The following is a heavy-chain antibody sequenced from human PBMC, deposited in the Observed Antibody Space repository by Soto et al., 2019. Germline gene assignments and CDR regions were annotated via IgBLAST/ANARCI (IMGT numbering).Heavy chain of an antibody. CDR2: ISSSSSTM. CDR1: GFTLSTYS. D-gene: IGHD6-13*01. V-gene: IGHV3-48*01. Sequence: PGGSLRLSCAASGFTLSTYSMNWVRQAPGKGLEWVSYISSSSSTMFYTDSVKGRFTISRDNSKNTVYLQMNSLRAEDTAVYYCAKDGTYSSRWPYYFDYWGQGALVTVSS. CDR3: AKDGTYSSRWPYYFDY. J-gene: IGHJ4*02.